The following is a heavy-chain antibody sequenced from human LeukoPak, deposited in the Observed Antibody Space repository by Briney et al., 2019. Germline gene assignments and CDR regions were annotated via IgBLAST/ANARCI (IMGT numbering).Heavy chain of an antibody. D-gene: IGHD1-26*01. CDR3: ARGQGATVPQVGKNWFDP. CDR2: VNESGGT. CDR1: IDSFSNYH. V-gene: IGHV4-34*01. Sequence: SETLSLTCAVYIDSFSNYHWNWIRQTPVKGMEWIGEVNESGGTNISPSLRSRVILSADTSKNQFSLKLISVTVADTAIYYCARGQGATVPQVGKNWFDPWGQGTQVTVSS. J-gene: IGHJ5*02.